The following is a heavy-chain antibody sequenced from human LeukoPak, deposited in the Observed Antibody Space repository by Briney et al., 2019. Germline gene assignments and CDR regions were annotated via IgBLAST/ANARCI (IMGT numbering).Heavy chain of an antibody. CDR3: ARDENYYDSSGYSDY. CDR2: IKQDGSEK. J-gene: IGHJ4*02. Sequence: GSLRLSCAASGFTFSSYWMSWVRQAPGKGLEWVANIKQDGSEKYYVDSVKGRFTISRDNAKNSLYLQMNSLRAEDTAVYYCARDENYYDSSGYSDYWGQGTLVTVSS. CDR1: GFTFSSYW. V-gene: IGHV3-7*01. D-gene: IGHD3-22*01.